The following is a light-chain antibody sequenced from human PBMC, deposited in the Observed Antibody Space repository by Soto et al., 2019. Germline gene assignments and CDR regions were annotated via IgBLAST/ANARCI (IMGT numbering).Light chain of an antibody. CDR3: QQYNSYYPLT. V-gene: IGKV1-5*03. CDR2: KPS. CDR1: QSISAC. Sequence: DIQMTQSPSTLPASLGDRVTITCRANQSISACLAWYQQKPGRARNLLVYKPSRLEPGVPSRFSGSGSGTEFTLTINFLQHDDFANYYCQQYNSYYPLTFGGGTKVDIK. J-gene: IGKJ4*01.